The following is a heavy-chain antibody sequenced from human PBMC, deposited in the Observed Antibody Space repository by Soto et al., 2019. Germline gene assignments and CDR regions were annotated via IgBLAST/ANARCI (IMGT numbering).Heavy chain of an antibody. CDR2: IHHSGTT. CDR1: GDSVSSGSYY. CDR3: ARGGGYCGTTSCYTYFFDY. Sequence: SETLSLTCTVSGDSVSSGSYYWSWIRQPPGKGLEWIAYIHHSGTTNYNPSLKSRVTISVDTSKNQFSLKLTSVTAADTSMFYCARGGGYCGTTSCYTYFFDYWGQGALVTVSS. V-gene: IGHV4-61*01. J-gene: IGHJ4*02. D-gene: IGHD2-2*01.